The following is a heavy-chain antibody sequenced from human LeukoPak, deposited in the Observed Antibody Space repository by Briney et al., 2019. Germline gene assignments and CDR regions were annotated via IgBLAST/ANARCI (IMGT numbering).Heavy chain of an antibody. CDR1: GGSISSYY. Sequence: SETLSLTCTVSGGSISSYYWSWIRQPAGKGLEWIGRIYTSGSTNYNPSLKSRVTMSVDTSKNQFSLKLSSVTAADTAVYYCARTYYYDSSGYYHGWFDPWGQGTLVTVSS. V-gene: IGHV4-4*07. CDR3: ARTYYYDSSGYYHGWFDP. CDR2: IYTSGST. J-gene: IGHJ5*02. D-gene: IGHD3-22*01.